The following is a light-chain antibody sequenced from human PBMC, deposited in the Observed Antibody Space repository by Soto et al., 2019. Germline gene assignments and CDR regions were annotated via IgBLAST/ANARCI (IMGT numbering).Light chain of an antibody. CDR2: SNN. Sequence: QSVLTQPPSESGTPGQRVTISCSGSSSNIGSNTVSWYQQVPGTAPKLLIYSNNQRPSGVPDRFSGSKSGTSASLAISGLQSEDEADYYCAAWDDSLNGAVFGGGPQLTVL. CDR1: SSNIGSNT. V-gene: IGLV1-44*01. J-gene: IGLJ7*01. CDR3: AAWDDSLNGAV.